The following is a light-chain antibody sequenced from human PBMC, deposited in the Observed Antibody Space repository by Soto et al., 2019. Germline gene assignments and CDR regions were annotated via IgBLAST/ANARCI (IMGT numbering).Light chain of an antibody. V-gene: IGLV1-47*01. CDR2: RNN. CDR1: SSNIGSNY. Sequence: QSVLTQPPSASGTPGQRVTISYSGSSSNIGSNYVYWYQQLLGTAPKLLIYRNNQRPSGVPDRFSGSKSGTSASLAISGLRSEDEADYYCAAWDDSLSGSYVFGTGTKLTVL. J-gene: IGLJ1*01. CDR3: AAWDDSLSGSYV.